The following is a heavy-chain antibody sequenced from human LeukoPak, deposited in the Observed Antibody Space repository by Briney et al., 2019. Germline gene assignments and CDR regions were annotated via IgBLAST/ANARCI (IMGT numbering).Heavy chain of an antibody. CDR1: GGSFSSYY. D-gene: IGHD3-10*01. V-gene: IGHV4-34*01. Sequence: SETLSLTCAVYGGSFSSYYWSWIRQPPGKWLEWIGEINHSGSTNYNPSLKSRVTISVDTSKNQFSLKLSSVTAADTAVYYCARHYYSSMVRGYRFDPWGQGTLVTVSS. CDR2: INHSGST. J-gene: IGHJ5*02. CDR3: ARHYYSSMVRGYRFDP.